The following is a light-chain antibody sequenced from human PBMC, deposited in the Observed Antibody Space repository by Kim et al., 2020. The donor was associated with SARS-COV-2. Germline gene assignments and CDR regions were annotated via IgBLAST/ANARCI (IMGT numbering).Light chain of an antibody. V-gene: IGKV1-5*03. CDR1: QNIATL. Sequence: ASVGDRVTLTSRDSQNIATLLAWYQQKPGKAPKVGIYQASQLESGVPARLRGSGSGTEYTLTINNLQPDYFATYYCNQYDTYPYTLGQETKLEI. CDR3: NQYDTYPYT. J-gene: IGKJ2*01. CDR2: QAS.